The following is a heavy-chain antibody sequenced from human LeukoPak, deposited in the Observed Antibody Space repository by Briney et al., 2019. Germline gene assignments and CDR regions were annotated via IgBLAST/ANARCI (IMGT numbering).Heavy chain of an antibody. CDR2: ITNSGGSI. D-gene: IGHD3-10*02. Sequence: GGSLRLSCAASGLTFSSYAMTWVRQTPGKGLEWVSSITNSGGSIYYAGSVKGRFTISRDNAKNSLYLQMNSLGAEDTAVYYCAELGITMIGGVWGKGTTVTISS. J-gene: IGHJ6*04. V-gene: IGHV3-23*01. CDR3: AELGITMIGGV. CDR1: GLTFSSYA.